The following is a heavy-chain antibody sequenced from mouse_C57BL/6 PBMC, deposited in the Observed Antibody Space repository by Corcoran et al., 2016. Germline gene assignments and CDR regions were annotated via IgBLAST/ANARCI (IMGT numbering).Heavy chain of an antibody. J-gene: IGHJ3*01. CDR2: INPNNGGT. Sequence: EVQLQQSGPELVKPGASVKISCKASGYTFTDYYMNWVKQSHGKSLEWIGDINPNNGGTSYNQKFKGKATLTVDKSSSTAYMELRSLTSEDSAVYYCASGDLGFPWLAYWGQGTLVTVSA. CDR3: ASGDLGFPWLAY. V-gene: IGHV1-26*01. CDR1: GYTFTDYY.